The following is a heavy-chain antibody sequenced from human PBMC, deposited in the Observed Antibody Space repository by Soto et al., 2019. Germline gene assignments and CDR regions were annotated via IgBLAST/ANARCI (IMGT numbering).Heavy chain of an antibody. CDR1: GDSSSTSTYA. V-gene: IGHV4-61*01. Sequence: SETLSLTCSFSGDSSSTSTYAWSWIRQPPGKALEWGGFIYRSGVTSYNPSLKRRVSISLATSRNQCYLKVRSVTAADTAVYYCAGMAHTSGLRFDPWGPGTGVT. CDR3: AGMAHTSGLRFDP. J-gene: IGHJ5*02. CDR2: IYRSGVT. D-gene: IGHD6-19*01.